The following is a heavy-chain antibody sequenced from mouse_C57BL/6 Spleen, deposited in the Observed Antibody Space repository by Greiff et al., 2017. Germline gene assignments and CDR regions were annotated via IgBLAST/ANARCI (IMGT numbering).Heavy chain of an antibody. V-gene: IGHV1-82*01. Sequence: QVQLQQSGPELVKPGASVKISCKASGYAFSSSWMNWVKQRPGKGLEWIGRIYPGDGDTNYTGRFKGRVTLTADKSSSTAYMQLSSLTSEDSAVYFCASQTAQATFCWGQGTTLTVAS. CDR1: GYAFSSSW. D-gene: IGHD3-2*02. CDR2: IYPGDGDT. J-gene: IGHJ2*01. CDR3: ASQTAQATFC.